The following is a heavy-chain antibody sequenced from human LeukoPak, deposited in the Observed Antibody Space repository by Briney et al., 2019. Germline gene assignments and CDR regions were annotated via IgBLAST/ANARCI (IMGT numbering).Heavy chain of an antibody. J-gene: IGHJ4*02. Sequence: GGSLRLSCAASGFTFSSYAMSWVRQAPGKGLEWVSAIRGSGGSTYYADSVKGRFTTSRDNSKNTLYLQMNSLRAEDTAVYYCAKEYDVVVPAAYDYWGQGTLVTVSS. V-gene: IGHV3-23*01. CDR2: IRGSGGST. CDR1: GFTFSSYA. CDR3: AKEYDVVVPAAYDY. D-gene: IGHD2-2*01.